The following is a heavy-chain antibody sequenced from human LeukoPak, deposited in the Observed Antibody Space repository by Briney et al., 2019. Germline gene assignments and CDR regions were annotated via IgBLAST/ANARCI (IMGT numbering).Heavy chain of an antibody. V-gene: IGHV1-2*02. CDR2: INPNSGGT. J-gene: IGHJ4*02. D-gene: IGHD5-18*01. CDR1: GYTFTGYY. Sequence: ASVKVSCKASGYTFTGYYMHWVRQAPGQGLEWMGWINPNSGGTNYVQKFQGRVLMTRDTSIGTAYMELSSLRSDDTAIYYCARPITKYTAVVWDYWGQGTLVTVSS. CDR3: ARPITKYTAVVWDY.